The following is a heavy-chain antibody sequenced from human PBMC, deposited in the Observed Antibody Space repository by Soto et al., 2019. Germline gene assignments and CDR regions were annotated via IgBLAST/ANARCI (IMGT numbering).Heavy chain of an antibody. V-gene: IGHV1-18*01. Sequence: SVNVSWKAAGYAFSIYGVSWGRQAPGQGLEWMGWISAHNGNTKSAQKLQGRVTMTTDTSTSTAYMDLRSLRPDDTAVYYCARDVREISGAYYYYGMDVWGQGTTVTVSS. CDR2: ISAHNGNT. D-gene: IGHD2-15*01. CDR1: GYAFSIYG. CDR3: ARDVREISGAYYYYGMDV. J-gene: IGHJ6*02.